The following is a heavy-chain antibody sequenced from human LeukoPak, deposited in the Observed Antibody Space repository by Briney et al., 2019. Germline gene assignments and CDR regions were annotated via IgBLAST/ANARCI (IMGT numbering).Heavy chain of an antibody. D-gene: IGHD3-10*01. V-gene: IGHV3-23*01. CDR3: ARDLGYYYGSGSYYNVGY. CDR2: IGGSGANT. CDR1: GFTFTNYA. Sequence: PGGSLRLSCVASGFTFTNYAMNWVRQAPGKGLEWVSGIGGSGANTYYADSVKGRFTISRDNSKNTVYLQMNSLRAEDTAVYYCARDLGYYYGSGSYYNVGYWGQGTLVTVSS. J-gene: IGHJ4*02.